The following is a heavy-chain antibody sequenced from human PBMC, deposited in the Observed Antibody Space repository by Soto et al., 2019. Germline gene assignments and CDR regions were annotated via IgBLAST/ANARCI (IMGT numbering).Heavy chain of an antibody. V-gene: IGHV5-51*01. CDR1: GFSFTNYW. J-gene: IGHJ5*02. CDR3: GRPQYSGYEPFAL. Sequence: PGESLKISCKGSGFSFTNYWIGWVRQMPGKGLEWMGIIYPGDSETRYSPSFQGQVTFSADKSISTAYLQWSSLKASDTAIYYCGRPQYSGYEPFALWGQGTLVTVSS. D-gene: IGHD5-12*01. CDR2: IYPGDSET.